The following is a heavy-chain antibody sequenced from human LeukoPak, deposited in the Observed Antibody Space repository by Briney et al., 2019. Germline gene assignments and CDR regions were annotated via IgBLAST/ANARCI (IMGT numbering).Heavy chain of an antibody. J-gene: IGHJ6*04. D-gene: IGHD3-16*01. CDR1: GGSFSGYY. CDR2: INHSGST. CDR3: ARGGGSYYYGMDV. Sequence: SETLSLTCAVYGGSFSGYYWSWIRQPPGKGLEWIGEINHSGSTNYNPSLKSRVTISVDTSKNRFSLKLSSVTAADTAVYYCARGGGSYYYGMDVWGKGTTVTVSS. V-gene: IGHV4-34*01.